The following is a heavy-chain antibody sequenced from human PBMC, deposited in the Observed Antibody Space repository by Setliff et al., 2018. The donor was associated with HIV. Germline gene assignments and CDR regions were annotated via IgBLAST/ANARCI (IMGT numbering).Heavy chain of an antibody. CDR2: INAGNGDT. CDR1: GDTFITYA. J-gene: IGHJ4*02. CDR3: AIGCSNLPHRPNNYNFNY. Sequence: GASVKVSCKASGDTFITYALLWVRQAPGQRLEWMGWINAGNGDTKSSQKFQGRVTITRNTSASTAYIELISLRSDYTGVYYFAIGCSNLPHRPNNYNFNYWGQGTPFTSPQ. D-gene: IGHD5-18*01. V-gene: IGHV1-3*01.